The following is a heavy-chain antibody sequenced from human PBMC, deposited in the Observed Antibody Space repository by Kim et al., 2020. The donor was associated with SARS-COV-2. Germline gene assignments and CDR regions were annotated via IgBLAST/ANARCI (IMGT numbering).Heavy chain of an antibody. D-gene: IGHD4-17*01. CDR1: GGSVSSGSYY. J-gene: IGHJ4*02. V-gene: IGHV4-61*01. CDR2: IYYSGST. Sequence: SETLSLTCTVSGGSVSSGSYYWSWIRQPPGKGLEWIGYIYYSGSTNYNPSLKSRVTISVDTSKNQFSLKLSSVTAADTAVYYCARVGALRSRRLFYFDYWGQGTLVTVSS. CDR3: ARVGALRSRRLFYFDY.